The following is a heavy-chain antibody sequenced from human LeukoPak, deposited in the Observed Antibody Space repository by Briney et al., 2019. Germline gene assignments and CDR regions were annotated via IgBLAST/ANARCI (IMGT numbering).Heavy chain of an antibody. D-gene: IGHD3-10*01. J-gene: IGHJ4*02. CDR3: ARVGWFGELSY. V-gene: IGHV4-34*01. Sequence: PSETLSLTCAVYGGSFSGYYWSWIRQPPGKGLEWIGEINHSGSTNYNPSLKSRVTISVDTSKNQFSLKLSSVTAADTAVHYCARVGWFGELSYWGQGTLVTVSS. CDR2: INHSGST. CDR1: GGSFSGYY.